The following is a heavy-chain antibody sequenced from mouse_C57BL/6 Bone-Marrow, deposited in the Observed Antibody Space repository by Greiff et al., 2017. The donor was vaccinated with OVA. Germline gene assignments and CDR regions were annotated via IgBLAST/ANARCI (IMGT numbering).Heavy chain of an antibody. CDR1: GFTFSSYA. J-gene: IGHJ3*01. D-gene: IGHD2-4*01. Sequence: EVQRVESGGGLVKPGGSLKLSCAASGFTFSSYAMSWVRQTPEKRLEWVATLSDGGSYTYYPDNVKGRFTISRDNAKNNLYLQMSHLKSEDTAMYYCARVDYDWFAYWGQGTLVTVSA. CDR3: ARVDYDWFAY. CDR2: LSDGGSYT. V-gene: IGHV5-4*01.